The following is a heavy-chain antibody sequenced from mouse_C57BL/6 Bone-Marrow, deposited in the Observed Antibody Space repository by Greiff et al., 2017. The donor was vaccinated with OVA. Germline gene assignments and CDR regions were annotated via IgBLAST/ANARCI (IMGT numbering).Heavy chain of an antibody. J-gene: IGHJ4*01. V-gene: IGHV1-69*01. D-gene: IGHD2-1*01. CDR1: GYTFTSYW. CDR2: IDPSDSDT. Sequence: VQLQQPGAELVMPGASVKLSCKASGYTFTSYWMHWVKQRPGQGLEWIGEIDPSDSDTNYNQKFKGKSTLTVDKSSSTAYMQLSSLTSEDSAVSYCARSRGNYDYAMDYWGQGTSVTVSS. CDR3: ARSRGNYDYAMDY.